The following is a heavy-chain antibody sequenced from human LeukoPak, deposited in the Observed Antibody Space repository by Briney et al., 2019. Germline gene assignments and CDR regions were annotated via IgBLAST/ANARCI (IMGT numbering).Heavy chain of an antibody. CDR2: IWYDGSNK. V-gene: IGHV3-33*01. J-gene: IGHJ4*02. CDR3: ARELDSSGFLYYFDY. D-gene: IGHD6-19*01. CDR1: GFTFRNYG. Sequence: GGSLRLSCAASGFTFRNYGMHWVRQAPGKGLEWVAVIWYDGSNKYYADSVKGRFTISRDNSKNTLFLQMDGLRAEDTAVYYCARELDSSGFLYYFDYWGQGTLVTVSS.